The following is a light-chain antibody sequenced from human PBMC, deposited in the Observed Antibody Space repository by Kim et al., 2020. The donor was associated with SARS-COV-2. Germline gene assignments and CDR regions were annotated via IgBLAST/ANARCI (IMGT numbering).Light chain of an antibody. CDR3: ATWDDTLNGPV. CDR2: CNV. Sequence: GQGVTVSCSGTRSNIGHNLVNWYQHLPGTAPTRLIYCNVQRPSAVPDHFSASKSGTSASLAITGLRSEHEGVYYCATWDDTLNGPVFGGGTKVTVL. V-gene: IGLV1-44*01. J-gene: IGLJ2*01. CDR1: RSNIGHNL.